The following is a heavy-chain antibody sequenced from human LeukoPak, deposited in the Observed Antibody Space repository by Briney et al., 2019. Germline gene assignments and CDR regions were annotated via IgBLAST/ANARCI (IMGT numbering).Heavy chain of an antibody. CDR1: GFTFSSYA. V-gene: IGHV3-30*04. D-gene: IGHD2-21*02. Sequence: GRSLRLSCAASGFTFSSYAMHWVRQAPGKGLEWVAVISYDGSNKYYADSVKGRFTVSRDNSKNTLYLQMNSLRAEDTAVYYCARDTCGGDCYLDYWGQGTLVTVSS. CDR2: ISYDGSNK. CDR3: ARDTCGGDCYLDY. J-gene: IGHJ4*02.